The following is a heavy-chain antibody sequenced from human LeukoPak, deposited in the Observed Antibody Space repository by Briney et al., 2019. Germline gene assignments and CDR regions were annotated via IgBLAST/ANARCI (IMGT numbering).Heavy chain of an antibody. CDR2: LSYSGGNT. D-gene: IGHD3-16*02. CDR1: GFTFISYD. J-gene: IGHJ4*02. V-gene: IGHV3-23*01. CDR3: AKVTYDYVWGSYRSAYFDY. Sequence: GSLRLSCAASGFTFISYDMNWVRQAPGKGLEWVSALSYSGGNTYYADSGKGRFTISRDNSKNTLYLQMNSLRAEDTAVYYCAKVTYDYVWGSYRSAYFDYWGQGTLVTVSS.